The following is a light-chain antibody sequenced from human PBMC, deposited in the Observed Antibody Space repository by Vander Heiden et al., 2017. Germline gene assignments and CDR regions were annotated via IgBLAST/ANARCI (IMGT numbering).Light chain of an antibody. CDR1: QTVGSN. CDR3: QQYDNYPPT. V-gene: IGKV3-15*01. Sequence: EIVVTQSPATLSVSQRERATLSCRASQTVGSNSPCYRQEPGQAPRLLIYRPSTRATGTPARSTGSEPGTEFTLTISSLQSEDFAVYYCQQYDNYPPTFGQGTKVEIK. J-gene: IGKJ1*01. CDR2: RPS.